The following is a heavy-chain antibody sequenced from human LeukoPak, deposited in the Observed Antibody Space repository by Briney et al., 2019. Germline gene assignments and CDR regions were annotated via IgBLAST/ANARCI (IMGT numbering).Heavy chain of an antibody. J-gene: IGHJ4*02. CDR3: AKRGPGYDKSTYPPHYFDY. CDR2: ISVSGGRT. CDR1: GFTFNTYA. V-gene: IGHV3-23*01. D-gene: IGHD3-22*01. Sequence: GGSLRLSCAASGFTFNTYAMSWVRQAPGKGLEGVSGISVSGGRTDYADSVKGRFTISRDNSKNTLYLQMNSLRAEDTAVYYCAKRGPGYDKSTYPPHYFDYWGQGTLVTVSS.